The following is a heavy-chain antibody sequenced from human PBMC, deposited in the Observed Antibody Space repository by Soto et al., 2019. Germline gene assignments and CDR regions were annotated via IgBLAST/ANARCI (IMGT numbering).Heavy chain of an antibody. V-gene: IGHV3-30*18. CDR3: AKDVLRFLEWLAFYGIDV. CDR1: GFTFSIYG. D-gene: IGHD3-3*01. Sequence: QVQLVESGGGVVQPGRSLRLSCAASGFTFSIYGMHWVRQAPGKGLEWLAVISYDGSNKYYADSVKGRFTISRDNSKNTLYLQMNSLIAEDTAVYYCAKDVLRFLEWLAFYGIDVWGQGNTVTVSS. CDR2: ISYDGSNK. J-gene: IGHJ6*02.